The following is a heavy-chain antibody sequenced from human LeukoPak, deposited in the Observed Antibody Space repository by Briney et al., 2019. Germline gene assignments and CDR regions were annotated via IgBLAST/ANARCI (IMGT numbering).Heavy chain of an antibody. J-gene: IGHJ4*02. CDR1: GYSISSGYY. CDR2: IYHSGST. CDR3: ARVVPAAILAY. D-gene: IGHD2-2*02. Sequence: PSETLSLTCTVPGYSISSGYYWGWIRQPPGKGLEWIGSIYHSGSTYYNPSLKSRVTISVDTSKNQFSLKLSSVTAADTAVYYCARVVPAAILAYWGQGTLVTVSS. V-gene: IGHV4-38-2*02.